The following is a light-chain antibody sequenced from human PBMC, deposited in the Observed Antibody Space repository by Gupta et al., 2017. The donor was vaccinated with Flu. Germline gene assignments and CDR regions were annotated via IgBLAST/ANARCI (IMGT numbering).Light chain of an antibody. CDR1: SSSIGGSG. V-gene: IGLV1-44*01. CDR2: NND. J-gene: IGLJ3*02. Sequence: SSSSIGGSGVHWYQHLPGTAPKLLIRNNDQRPSGVPDRFSGSKSGTSASLAISGLQSEDEADYYCAAWDGSLSGWVFGGGTKLTVL. CDR3: AAWDGSLSGWV.